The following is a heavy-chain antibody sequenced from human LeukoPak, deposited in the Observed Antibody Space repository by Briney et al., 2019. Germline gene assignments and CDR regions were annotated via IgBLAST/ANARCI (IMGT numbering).Heavy chain of an antibody. D-gene: IGHD3-22*01. J-gene: IGHJ3*01. Sequence: SETLSLTRSVSGGFNTHYYWSWIRQPPGKGLEWIGYFYHSASTNYNPSLKSRVTISVDTSKNHFSLKLSSVTAADTAVYYCARAFDSSGHDVFDVWGQGTMVTVSS. CDR3: ARAFDSSGHDVFDV. CDR1: GGFNTHYY. V-gene: IGHV4-59*01. CDR2: FYHSAST.